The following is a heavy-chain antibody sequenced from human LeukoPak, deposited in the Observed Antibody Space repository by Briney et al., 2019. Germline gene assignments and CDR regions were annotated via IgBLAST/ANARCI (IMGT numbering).Heavy chain of an antibody. J-gene: IGHJ6*03. D-gene: IGHD2-15*01. CDR1: GFTFSSYTFSTYA. Sequence: GGSLRLSCAASGFTFSSYTFSTYARSWVRQAPGKGLEGVSAVSGSGVSTYYADSVKGRFTISRDNSKNTLYLQMNGLRAEDTAVYYCAKGVEDSGIYYYYYMDVWGKGTTVTVSS. CDR2: VSGSGVST. V-gene: IGHV3-23*01. CDR3: AKGVEDSGIYYYYYMDV.